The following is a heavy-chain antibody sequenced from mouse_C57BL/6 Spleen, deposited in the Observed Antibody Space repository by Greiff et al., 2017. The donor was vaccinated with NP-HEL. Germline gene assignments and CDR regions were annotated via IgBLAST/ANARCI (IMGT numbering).Heavy chain of an antibody. CDR3: ARQRRLVDY. CDR1: GYTFTSYW. D-gene: IGHD3-2*02. J-gene: IGHJ2*01. V-gene: IGHV1-50*01. Sequence: QVQLQQSGAELVKPGASVQLSCKASGYTFTSYWMQWVKQRPGQGLEWIGEIDPSDSYPNYNQKFKGKATLTLDTSSSTAYMQLSSLTSGDSAVYYCARQRRLVDYWGQGTTLTVSS. CDR2: IDPSDSYP.